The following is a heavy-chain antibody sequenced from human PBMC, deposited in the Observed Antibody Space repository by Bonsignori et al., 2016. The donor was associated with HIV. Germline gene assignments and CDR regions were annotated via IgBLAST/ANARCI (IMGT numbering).Heavy chain of an antibody. CDR1: GFTVSSNY. CDR3: ARTDYYDPGGYSYYFDY. V-gene: IGHV3-66*01. CDR2: IYPGGNT. Sequence: GGSLRLSCAASGFTVSSNYLSWVRQAPGKGLEWVSVIYPGGNTFYADSVKGRFTISTDSSKNTLHLQMNSLRVEDTAVYYCARTDYYDPGGYSYYFDYWGQGTLVTVSS. J-gene: IGHJ4*02. D-gene: IGHD3-16*01.